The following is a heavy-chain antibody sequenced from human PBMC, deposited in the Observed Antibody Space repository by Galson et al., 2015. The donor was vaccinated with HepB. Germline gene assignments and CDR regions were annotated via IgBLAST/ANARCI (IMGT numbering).Heavy chain of an antibody. V-gene: IGHV3-33*01. D-gene: IGHD4-17*01. CDR3: ARVADADYGDHTHFDF. CDR1: GFTFSAYG. Sequence: SLRLSCAASGFTFSAYGIHWVRQAPGKGLEWVAVIWYDGSNKYYADSVKGRFTISRDNSMNMLYLQMNSLRAEDTAVYYCARVADADYGDHTHFDFWGQGVLVTVSS. CDR2: IWYDGSNK. J-gene: IGHJ4*02.